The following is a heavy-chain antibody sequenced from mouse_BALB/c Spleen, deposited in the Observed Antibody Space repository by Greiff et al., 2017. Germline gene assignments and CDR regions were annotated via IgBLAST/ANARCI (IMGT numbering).Heavy chain of an antibody. D-gene: IGHD2-3*01. J-gene: IGHJ4*01. CDR2: IWSGGST. CDR1: GFSLTSYG. Sequence: QVQLQQSGPGLVQPSQSLSITCTVSGFSLTSYGVHWVRQSPGKGLEWLGVIWSGGSTDYNAAFISRLSISKDNSKSQVFFKMNSLQANDTAIYYCARNPDGYYIFYAMDYWGQGTSVTVSS. CDR3: ARNPDGYYIFYAMDY. V-gene: IGHV2-2*02.